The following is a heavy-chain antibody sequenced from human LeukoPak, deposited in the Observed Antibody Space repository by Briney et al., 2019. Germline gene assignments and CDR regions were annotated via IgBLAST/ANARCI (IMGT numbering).Heavy chain of an antibody. CDR1: GYSFTSYW. CDR3: ARARATRSYFDY. CDR2: IYPGDSDT. D-gene: IGHD5-24*01. Sequence: GASLKISCKGSGYSFTSYWIGWVRHMPGKVLGLMGIIYPGDSDTRYSPPFQGQLTISADKSISTAYLQWSSLKASDTAMYYCARARATRSYFDYWGQGTLVTVSS. V-gene: IGHV5-51*01. J-gene: IGHJ4*02.